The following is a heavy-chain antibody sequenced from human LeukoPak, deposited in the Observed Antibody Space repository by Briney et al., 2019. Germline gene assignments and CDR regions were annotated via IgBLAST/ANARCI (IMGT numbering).Heavy chain of an antibody. Sequence: GGSLRLSCAASGCTVTGNYMSWVRQAPGKGLEWVSVIHSGGTTFYADSVKGRFTFSRDNSKNTLDLQMNSLRAEDTAVYYCARASDGAAAGSLGGHWGQGTLVTVSS. V-gene: IGHV3-66*02. CDR1: GCTVTGNY. CDR2: IHSGGTT. CDR3: ARASDGAAAGSLGGH. J-gene: IGHJ4*02. D-gene: IGHD6-13*01.